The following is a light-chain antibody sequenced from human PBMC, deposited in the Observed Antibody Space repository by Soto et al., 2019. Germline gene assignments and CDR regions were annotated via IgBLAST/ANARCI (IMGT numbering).Light chain of an antibody. J-gene: IGKJ1*01. Sequence: XXGERATLSCRASQSVSSSYLAWYQQKPGQAPRLLIYGAXSRATGIPDRFSGSGSGTDFTLTISRLEPEDFAVYYCQQYGSSRTFGQGTKVEIK. CDR2: GAX. CDR1: QSVSSSY. CDR3: QQYGSSRT. V-gene: IGKV3-20*01.